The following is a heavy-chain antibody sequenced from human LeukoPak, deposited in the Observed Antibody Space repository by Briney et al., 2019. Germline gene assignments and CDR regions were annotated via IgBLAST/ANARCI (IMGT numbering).Heavy chain of an antibody. V-gene: IGHV4-34*01. D-gene: IGHD3-10*01. CDR1: GGSFSGYY. CDR3: ARGMSGSGTFQFDY. CDR2: INHSGST. Sequence: SETLSLTCAVYGGSFSGYYWSWIRQHPGKGLEWIGEINHSGSTNYNPSLKSRVTISVDTSKNQFTLKLSSVTAADTAVYYCARGMSGSGTFQFDYWGQGTLVTVSS. J-gene: IGHJ4*02.